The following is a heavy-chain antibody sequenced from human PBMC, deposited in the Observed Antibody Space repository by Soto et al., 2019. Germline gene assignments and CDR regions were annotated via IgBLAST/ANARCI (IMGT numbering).Heavy chain of an antibody. V-gene: IGHV1-69*02. CDR3: ARAGVGYDSSGSPFSNFDY. CDR1: GGTFSSYT. J-gene: IGHJ4*02. Sequence: GASVKVSCKASGGTFSSYTISWVRQAPGQGLEWMGRIIPILGIANYAQKFQGRVTITADKSTSTAYMELSSLRSEDTAVYYCARAGVGYDSSGSPFSNFDYWGQGTLVNVSS. CDR2: IIPILGIA. D-gene: IGHD3-22*01.